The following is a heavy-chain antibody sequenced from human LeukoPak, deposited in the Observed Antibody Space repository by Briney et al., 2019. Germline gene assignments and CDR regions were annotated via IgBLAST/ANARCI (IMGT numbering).Heavy chain of an antibody. D-gene: IGHD2-15*01. J-gene: IGHJ4*02. CDR3: AKDRGYGGGTYCGGPFDF. Sequence: GGSLRLSCAASGFTFSSHAMSWVRQAPGKGLEWVSTITGSGDSTYHADSVKGRFTISRDSSKNTLSLQMNSLRAEDTAIYYCAKDRGYGGGTYCGGPFDFWGQGTLVTVSS. CDR2: ITGSGDST. CDR1: GFTFSSHA. V-gene: IGHV3-23*01.